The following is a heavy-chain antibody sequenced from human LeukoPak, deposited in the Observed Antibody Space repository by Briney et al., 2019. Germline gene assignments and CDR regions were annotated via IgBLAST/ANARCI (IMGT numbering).Heavy chain of an antibody. D-gene: IGHD6-19*01. CDR2: INTSGST. Sequence: SDTLSLTCTVSGGSISSYYWSWIRQPAGKGLEWIGRINTSGSTNYNPSLKSRVTMSVDTSKNQFSLKLSSVTAADTAVYYCVRAVAASAPDYFDYWGQGTLVTVSS. V-gene: IGHV4-4*07. CDR3: VRAVAASAPDYFDY. J-gene: IGHJ4*02. CDR1: GGSISSYY.